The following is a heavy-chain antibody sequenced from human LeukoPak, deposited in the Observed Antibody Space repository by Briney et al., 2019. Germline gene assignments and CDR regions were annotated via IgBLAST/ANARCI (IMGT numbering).Heavy chain of an antibody. CDR2: VTRSDTST. D-gene: IGHD3-10*01. V-gene: IGHV3-23*01. J-gene: IGHJ4*02. Sequence: LTLSCAGSGFMIRNYAMSWIRQRPGHGLEWLSTVTRSDTSTDYADSVKGRFTTSTDNTRDTLFLHMHSLRAEAASTYYCGTDSLVGVSGFDHWGPGTLVT. CDR1: GFMIRNYA. CDR3: GTDSLVGVSGFDH.